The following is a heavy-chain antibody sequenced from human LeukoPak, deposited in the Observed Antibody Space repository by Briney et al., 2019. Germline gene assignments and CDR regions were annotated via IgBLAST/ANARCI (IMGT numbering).Heavy chain of an antibody. V-gene: IGHV3-30*04. CDR3: ARDLELSAVYYFDS. Sequence: TGGSLRLSCEASRFTFSIFPMHWVRQAPGKGLEWVALISSGSEKYYADSVKGRFTISRDNSKNMLYLQMNSLRADDTAVYYCARDLELSAVYYFDSWGQGTLVIVSS. D-gene: IGHD3-3*01. CDR1: RFTFSIFP. CDR2: ISSGSEK. J-gene: IGHJ4*02.